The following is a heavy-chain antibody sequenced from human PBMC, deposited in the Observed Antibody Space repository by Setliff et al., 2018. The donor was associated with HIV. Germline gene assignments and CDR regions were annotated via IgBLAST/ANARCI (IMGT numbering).Heavy chain of an antibody. CDR2: IDGSGSIT. V-gene: IGHV3-23*01. Sequence: GGSLRLSCGASGFTFSTYGMNWVRQGPGKGLEWVSSIDGSGSITFYADSVKGRFTISRDNSNNTVYLQMSSLRVEDTAVYYCSAAVGGTSYFDAFDIWGQGTMVTVSS. CDR3: SAAVGGTSYFDAFDI. J-gene: IGHJ3*02. CDR1: GFTFSTYG. D-gene: IGHD6-13*01.